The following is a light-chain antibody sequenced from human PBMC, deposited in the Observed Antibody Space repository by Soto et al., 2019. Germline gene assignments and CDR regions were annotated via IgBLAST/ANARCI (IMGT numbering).Light chain of an antibody. V-gene: IGKV1-5*01. CDR3: QQYSHSWT. Sequence: DIQMTQSPSTLSASIGDSITITCRASESVSTSLAWYQQKPRKAPKLLIYDASSLKTGVPSRFTGSGSGTGFSLTISGLQPDDFATYYCQQYSHSWTFGQGTKVEI. CDR2: DAS. J-gene: IGKJ1*01. CDR1: ESVSTS.